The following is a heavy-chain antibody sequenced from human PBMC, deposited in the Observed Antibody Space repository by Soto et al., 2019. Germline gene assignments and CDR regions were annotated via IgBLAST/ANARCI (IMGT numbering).Heavy chain of an antibody. CDR1: GGTFSSYA. V-gene: IGHV1-69*01. CDR2: IIPIFGTA. CDR3: ASEYSAAGIPLLGSMDDY. Sequence: QVQLVQSGAEVKKPGSSVKVSCKASGGTFSSYAISWVRQAPGQGLEWMGGIIPIFGTANYAQKVQGRVTITADESTSTAYMELSRLRSEDTAVYYCASEYSAAGIPLLGSMDDYWGQGTLVTVSS. D-gene: IGHD6-13*01. J-gene: IGHJ4*02.